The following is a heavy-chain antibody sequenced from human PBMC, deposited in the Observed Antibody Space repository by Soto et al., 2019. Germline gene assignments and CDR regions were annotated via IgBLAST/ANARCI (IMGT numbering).Heavy chain of an antibody. CDR1: GGSFSGYY. CDR2: INHSGST. Sequence: SETLSLTCAVYGGSFSGYYWSWIRQPPGKGLEWIGEINHSGSTNYNPSLKSRVTISVDTSKNQFSLKLSSVTAADTAVYYCARDDDSSGYSLDAFDIWGQGTMVNVSS. CDR3: ARDDDSSGYSLDAFDI. D-gene: IGHD3-22*01. V-gene: IGHV4-34*01. J-gene: IGHJ3*02.